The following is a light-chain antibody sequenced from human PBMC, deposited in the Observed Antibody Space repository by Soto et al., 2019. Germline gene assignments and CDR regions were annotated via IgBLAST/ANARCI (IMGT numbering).Light chain of an antibody. CDR2: GAS. Sequence: EIVMTQSPANLSVSPGERATLSCRASQSVSSNLAWYQQKPGQGPRLLIYGASTRATSIPARFSGSGSGTEFTLTINSLQSEDFAVYYCQQYNKWPPYTFGQGTQLEIK. V-gene: IGKV3-15*01. CDR1: QSVSSN. J-gene: IGKJ2*01. CDR3: QQYNKWPPYT.